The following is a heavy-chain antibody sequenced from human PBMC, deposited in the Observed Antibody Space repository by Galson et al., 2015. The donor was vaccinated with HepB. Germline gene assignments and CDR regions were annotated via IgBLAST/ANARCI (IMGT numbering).Heavy chain of an antibody. CDR1: GFTFNGYG. V-gene: IGHV3-30*18. D-gene: IGHD2-2*01. J-gene: IGHJ4*02. CDR2: ISYDGKKK. CDR3: AKDGIKYATEGFSIDY. Sequence: SLRLSCAGSGFTFNGYGLHWVRQAPGKGLEWVAVISYDGKKKYYADSVKGRFTISRDNSGSTLDLQMDGLRTEDTAIYYCAKDGIKYATEGFSIDYWGRGALVTVSS.